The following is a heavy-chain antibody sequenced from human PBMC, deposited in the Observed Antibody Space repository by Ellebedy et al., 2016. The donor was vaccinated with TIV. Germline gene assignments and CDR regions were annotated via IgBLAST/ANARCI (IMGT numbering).Heavy chain of an antibody. J-gene: IGHJ4*02. CDR3: ARTVSGTYLFDF. Sequence: GESLKISCAASGFTVSNNCMSWIRQAPGKGLEWVSYISSSGSTIYYADSVKSRFTISRDNPKNSLYLQMNSLRADDTAVYYCARTVSGTYLFDFWGQGILVTVSP. V-gene: IGHV3-11*04. CDR2: ISSSGSTI. D-gene: IGHD1-26*01. CDR1: GFTVSNNC.